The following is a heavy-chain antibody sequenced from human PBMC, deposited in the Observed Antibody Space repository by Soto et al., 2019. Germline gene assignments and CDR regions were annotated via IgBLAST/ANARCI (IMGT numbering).Heavy chain of an antibody. V-gene: IGHV4-31*03. CDR3: ARDLVRELDSANYYGMDV. Sequence: QVQLQESGPGLVKPSQTLSLTCTVSGGSISSGGYYWSWIRQHPGKGLEWIGYIYYSGSTYYNPSRKSRVTISVDASKNQFSLKLSSVTAEDTDVYYRARDLVRELDSANYYGMDVWGQGTTFTVAS. CDR2: IYYSGST. J-gene: IGHJ6*02. D-gene: IGHD1-26*01. CDR1: GGSISSGGYY.